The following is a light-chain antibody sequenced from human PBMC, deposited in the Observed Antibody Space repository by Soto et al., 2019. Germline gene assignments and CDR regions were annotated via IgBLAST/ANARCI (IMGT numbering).Light chain of an antibody. J-gene: IGLJ2*01. CDR1: LSDIGTYDL. V-gene: IGLV2-23*01. CDR2: EGK. CDR3: CSYAGSYWL. Sequence: QSVLTQPASVSGSPGQSITISCTGTLSDIGTYDLVSWYQQHPGKAPKLIIYEGKKRPPGVSPRFSGSKSGNRASLTISGLQAEDEADYHCCSYAGSYWLFGGGTKLTVL.